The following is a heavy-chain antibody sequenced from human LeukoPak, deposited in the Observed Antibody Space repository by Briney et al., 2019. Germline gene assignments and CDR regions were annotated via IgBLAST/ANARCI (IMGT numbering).Heavy chain of an antibody. V-gene: IGHV3-30*02. Sequence: GGSLRLSCAASGFTFSNYGMHWVRQAPGKGLEWVALIQPDGSDKYYADSVKGRFTISRGNSKNTLSLQMNSLRAEDTAVYYCAKDRATVVTPNAFDIWGQGTMVTVSS. CDR1: GFTFSNYG. J-gene: IGHJ3*02. D-gene: IGHD4-23*01. CDR3: AKDRATVVTPNAFDI. CDR2: IQPDGSDK.